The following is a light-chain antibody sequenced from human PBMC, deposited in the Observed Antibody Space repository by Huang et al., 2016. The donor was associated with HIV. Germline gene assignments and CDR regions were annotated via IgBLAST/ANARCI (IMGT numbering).Light chain of an antibody. V-gene: IGKV1-13*02. CDR1: QDIGTS. Sequence: AVQLTQSPSSLSASVGDTVIISCRASQDIGTSLAWYQQRTGRAPKLRISAASTLQTGVPSRFSGDSAGTYFTLFITNLQPGDFATYYCQQLHTYPITFGQGTRLDMK. CDR3: QQLHTYPIT. CDR2: AAS. J-gene: IGKJ5*01.